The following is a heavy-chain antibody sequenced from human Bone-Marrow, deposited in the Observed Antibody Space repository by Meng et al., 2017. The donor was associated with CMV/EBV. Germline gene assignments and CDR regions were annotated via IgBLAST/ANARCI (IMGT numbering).Heavy chain of an antibody. V-gene: IGHV3-20*04. CDR2: INWNAGST. CDR1: GLKLEDFA. D-gene: IGHD3/OR15-3a*01. J-gene: IGHJ4*02. CDR3: ARLTYVVAAFWTGYSPYYFDY. Sequence: GESPKIYCAASGLKLEDFAMSWVRQAPGKGLEWVSVINWNAGSTDYADSVKGRFAITRDNAENSLFLLMNGLRVEDTALYFCARLTYVVAAFWTGYSPYYFDYWGQGTLVTVSS.